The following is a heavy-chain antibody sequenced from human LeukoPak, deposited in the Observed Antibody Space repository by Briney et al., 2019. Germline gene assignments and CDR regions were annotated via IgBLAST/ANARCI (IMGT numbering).Heavy chain of an antibody. V-gene: IGHV3-21*01. CDR3: ARLAYCGGDCHIDY. D-gene: IGHD2-21*02. CDR2: VGTTGRNA. J-gene: IGHJ4*02. Sequence: GGSLRLSCAASGFIFSSYWMSWVRQAPGKGLEWVSAVGTTGRNAYYADSVKGRFTISRDNAKNSLYLQMNRLRAEDTVVYYCARLAYCGGDCHIDYWGQGTLVTVSS. CDR1: GFIFSSYW.